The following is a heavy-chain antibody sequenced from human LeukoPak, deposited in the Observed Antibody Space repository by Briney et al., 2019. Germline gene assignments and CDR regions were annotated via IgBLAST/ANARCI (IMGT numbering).Heavy chain of an antibody. D-gene: IGHD3-22*01. J-gene: IGHJ4*02. CDR2: ISSSSSYI. CDR3: ARYYDSSGYYCFDY. Sequence: PGGSLRLSCAASGFTFSSYSMNWVRQAPGKGLEWVSSISSSSSYIYYADSVKGQFTISRDNAKNSLYLQMNSLRAEDTAVYYCARYYDSSGYYCFDYWGQGTLVTVSS. V-gene: IGHV3-21*01. CDR1: GFTFSSYS.